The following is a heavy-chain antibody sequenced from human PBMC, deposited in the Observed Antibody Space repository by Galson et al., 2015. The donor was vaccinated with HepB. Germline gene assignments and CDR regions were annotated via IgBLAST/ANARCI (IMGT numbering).Heavy chain of an antibody. J-gene: IGHJ5*02. D-gene: IGHD6-13*01. V-gene: IGHV1-69*13. CDR1: GGTSSSYA. Sequence: SVKVSCKASGGTSSSYAISWVRQAPGQGLEWMGGIIPIFGTANYAQKFQGRVTITADESTSTAYMELSSLRSEDTAVYYCARSRYSSSWYKWFDPWGQGTLVTVSS. CDR2: IIPIFGTA. CDR3: ARSRYSSSWYKWFDP.